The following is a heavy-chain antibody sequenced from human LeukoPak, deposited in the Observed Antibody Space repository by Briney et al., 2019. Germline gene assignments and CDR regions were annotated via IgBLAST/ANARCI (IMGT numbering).Heavy chain of an antibody. V-gene: IGHV3-7*03. CDR1: GFTFGKYW. CDR3: ARNQYDTWSRRGNFDS. D-gene: IGHD3-3*01. J-gene: IGHJ4*02. Sequence: GGSLRLSCVASGFTFGKYWMSWVRQAPGKGLEWVANIKLDGSEKNYVDSVKGRFTISRDNTKNSLYLQMNSLRVEDTAVFYCARNQYDTWSRRGNFDSWGQGTLVIVSP. CDR2: IKLDGSEK.